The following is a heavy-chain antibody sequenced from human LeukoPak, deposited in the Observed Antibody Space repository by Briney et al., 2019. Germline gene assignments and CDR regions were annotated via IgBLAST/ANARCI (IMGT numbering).Heavy chain of an antibody. J-gene: IGHJ6*03. CDR1: GGTFSSHA. CDR3: ARGLQYQLLKALGHYYMDV. V-gene: IGHV1-69*05. D-gene: IGHD2-2*01. CDR2: IFPVSGAA. Sequence: SVKVSCKASGGTFSSHAIAWVRQVPGQGPEWMGGIFPVSGAASYAQKFQGRVTITTDESTSTVYMELNSLASDDTAVYYCARGLQYQLLKALGHYYMDVWGEGTTVTVSS.